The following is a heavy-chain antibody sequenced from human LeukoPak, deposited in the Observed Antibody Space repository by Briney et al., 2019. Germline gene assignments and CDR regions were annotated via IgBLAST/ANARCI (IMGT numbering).Heavy chain of an antibody. V-gene: IGHV3-33*06. CDR3: AKDTGYYYFYMDV. CDR1: GFTFSSYG. Sequence: GGSLRLSCAASGFTFSSYGMHWVRQAPGKGLEWVAVIWFDGSNKYYADSVKGRFTISRDNSKNTLYLQMNSLRAEDTAVYYCAKDTGYYYFYMDVWGKGATVTVSS. CDR2: IWFDGSNK. J-gene: IGHJ6*03. D-gene: IGHD2-8*02.